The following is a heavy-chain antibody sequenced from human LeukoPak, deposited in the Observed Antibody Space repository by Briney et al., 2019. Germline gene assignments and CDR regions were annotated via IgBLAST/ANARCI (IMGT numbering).Heavy chain of an antibody. D-gene: IGHD2-15*01. Sequence: GGSLSLSCAASGLPFSSCWMTWVRQGPGKGLEWVATISPDGNRENYVDSVKGRFSISRDNAKNSLFLQMRSLRAEDTAMYYCASTFPYCSSGTCALGGQGTLVTVSS. J-gene: IGHJ4*02. CDR1: GLPFSSCW. CDR3: ASTFPYCSSGTCAL. CDR2: ISPDGNRE. V-gene: IGHV3-7*01.